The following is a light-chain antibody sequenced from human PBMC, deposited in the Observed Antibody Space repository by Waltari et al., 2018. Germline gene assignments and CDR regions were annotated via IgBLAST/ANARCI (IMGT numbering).Light chain of an antibody. CDR3: QQYNSYSYT. CDR1: QSISSW. J-gene: IGKJ2*01. Sequence: DIQMTQSPSTLSASVGDRVTITCRASQSISSWLAWYQQKPGKAPKLLISKASLLESGVPSRFSGSVSVTEFTLTISSLQPDDFATYYCQQYNSYSYTFGQGTKLEIK. CDR2: KAS. V-gene: IGKV1-5*03.